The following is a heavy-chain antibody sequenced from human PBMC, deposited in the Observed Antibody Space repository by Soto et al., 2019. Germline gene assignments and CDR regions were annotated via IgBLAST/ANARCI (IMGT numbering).Heavy chain of an antibody. V-gene: IGHV1-69*02. CDR1: GGTFSSYT. CDR2: IIPILGIA. CDR3: ARATGSPGDNRSY. J-gene: IGHJ4*02. Sequence: QVQLVQSGAEVKKPGSSVKVSCKASGGTFSSYTISWVRQAPGQGLEWMGRIIPILGIANYAQKFQGRVTITADKSTSTAYMELSSLRSEDTAVYYCARATGSPGDNRSYWGQGTLVTVSS. D-gene: IGHD4-17*01.